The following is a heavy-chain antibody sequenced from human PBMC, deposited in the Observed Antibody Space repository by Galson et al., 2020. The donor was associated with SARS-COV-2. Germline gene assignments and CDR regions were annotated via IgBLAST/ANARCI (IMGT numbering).Heavy chain of an antibody. J-gene: IGHJ3*02. D-gene: IGHD3-22*01. CDR1: GGSIRSGGYY. CDR3: AGGKGPKWLSNGLDAFDI. CDR2: IYYSGST. V-gene: IGHV4-31*03. Sequence: SKPLSLTCTVPGGSIRSGGYYWSWIRQHPGKGLEWIGYIYYSGSTYSNPSLKSRVTISVDPSKNQFSLKLSSVTAADPAVYYCAGGKGPKWLSNGLDAFDIWGQGTMVTGSS.